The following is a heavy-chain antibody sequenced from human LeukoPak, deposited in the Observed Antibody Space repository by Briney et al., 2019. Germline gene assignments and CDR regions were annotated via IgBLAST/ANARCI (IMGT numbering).Heavy chain of an antibody. D-gene: IGHD1-26*01. CDR3: ARVVGSYYYYYYNYMDV. Sequence: ASVKVSCKASGYTFTSYDINWVRQATGQGLEWMGWMNPNSGNTGYAQKFQGRVTMTRNTSISTAYMELSSLRSEDTAVYYCARVVGSYYYYYYNYMDVWGKGTTVTVSS. CDR1: GYTFTSYD. CDR2: MNPNSGNT. J-gene: IGHJ6*03. V-gene: IGHV1-8*01.